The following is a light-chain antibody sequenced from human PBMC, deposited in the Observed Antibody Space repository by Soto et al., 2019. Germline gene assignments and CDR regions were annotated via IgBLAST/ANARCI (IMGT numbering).Light chain of an antibody. CDR2: AAS. V-gene: IGKV1-9*01. CDR1: QGISSY. CDR3: QQLNSYPLT. Sequence: DIQLTQSPSFLSASVGDRVTITCRASQGISSYLAWYQQKPGKAPKLLIYAASTLPSGVPSRFSGSGSGTEFTLTISSLQPEDFASYYCQQLNSYPLTFGPGTKVDI. J-gene: IGKJ3*01.